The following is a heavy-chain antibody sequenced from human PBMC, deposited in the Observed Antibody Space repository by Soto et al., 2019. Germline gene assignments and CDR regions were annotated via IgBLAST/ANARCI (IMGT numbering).Heavy chain of an antibody. CDR1: GGSMNSGGYC. CDR2: ISYGGTT. Sequence: QVQLQESGPGLVKSSQTLSLTCTVSGGSMNSGGYCWSWIRQHPGEVLEWIGCISYGGTTSYNPSLNSRVIISVDPSKNQFSLKLTPVTAADTAVYYCSRGILVWGQGTLITVSS. CDR3: SRGILV. V-gene: IGHV4-31*03. D-gene: IGHD2-15*01. J-gene: IGHJ4*02.